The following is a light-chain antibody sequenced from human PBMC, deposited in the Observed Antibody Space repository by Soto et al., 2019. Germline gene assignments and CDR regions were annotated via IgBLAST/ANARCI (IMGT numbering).Light chain of an antibody. CDR1: QSVSSSC. J-gene: IGKJ1*01. CDR3: QQYGSSPWT. V-gene: IGKV3-20*01. Sequence: EIVLTQSPGTLSLSPGERATLSCRASQSVSSSCLAWYQQKPGQAPRLLIYGASSRATGIPDRFSGSGSGTDFTLTISRLEPEDFAVYYCQQYGSSPWTFGRGTKVEIK. CDR2: GAS.